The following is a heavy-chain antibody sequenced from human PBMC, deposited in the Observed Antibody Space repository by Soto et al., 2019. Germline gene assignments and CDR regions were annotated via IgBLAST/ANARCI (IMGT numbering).Heavy chain of an antibody. Sequence: QVQLQESGPRLVKPSQTLSLTCTVSGDSINSGDYYWSWIRQPPGKGPEWIGYIYYSGIIDYSPSLKSRTAISMDPSKNQFPLKLNSVTAADTAGYFCARWSGVGVAGMDVWGRGTTVTVSS. CDR2: IYYSGII. J-gene: IGHJ6*02. V-gene: IGHV4-30-4*01. D-gene: IGHD3-10*01. CDR3: ARWSGVGVAGMDV. CDR1: GDSINSGDYY.